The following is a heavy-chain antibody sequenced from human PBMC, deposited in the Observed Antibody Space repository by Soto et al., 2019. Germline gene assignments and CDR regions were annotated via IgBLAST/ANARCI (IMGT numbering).Heavy chain of an antibody. D-gene: IGHD3-3*01. CDR1: GYTFTSQY. Sequence: QVQLVQSGAEVKKPGASVKVSCKAPGYTFTSQYIHWVRQAPGQGLEWMAMINPGGGSTTYAQKFQGRVNITRDSSTTTVYMELISLTSEDTALYYCFRDVGDWGQGTLVTVSS. CDR2: INPGGGST. CDR3: FRDVGD. J-gene: IGHJ4*02. V-gene: IGHV1-46*03.